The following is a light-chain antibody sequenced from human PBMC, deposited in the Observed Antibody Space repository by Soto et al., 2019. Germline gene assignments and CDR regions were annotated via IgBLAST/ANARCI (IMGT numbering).Light chain of an antibody. CDR3: QQYYSYPQLT. V-gene: IGKV1-5*03. CDR2: KAS. J-gene: IGKJ4*01. Sequence: PSTLSASVGDIVTITCRASQSISSWLAWYQQKPGKAPKLLIYKASSLESGVPSRFSGSGSGTEFTLTISSLQPDDFATYYCQQYYSYPQLTFGGGTKVDI. CDR1: QSISSW.